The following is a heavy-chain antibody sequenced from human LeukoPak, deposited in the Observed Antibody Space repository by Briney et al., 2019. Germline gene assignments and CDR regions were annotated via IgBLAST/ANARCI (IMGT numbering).Heavy chain of an antibody. CDR3: ARSSRVTAYGSGSYPDY. CDR1: GGSFSGYY. CDR2: INHSGST. D-gene: IGHD3-10*01. V-gene: IGHV4-34*01. Sequence: SETLSLTCAVYGGSFSGYYWSWIRQPPGKGLEWIGEINHSGSTNYNPSLKSRVTISVDTPKNQFSLKLSSVTAADTAVYYCARSSRVTAYGSGSYPDYWGQGTLVTVSS. J-gene: IGHJ4*02.